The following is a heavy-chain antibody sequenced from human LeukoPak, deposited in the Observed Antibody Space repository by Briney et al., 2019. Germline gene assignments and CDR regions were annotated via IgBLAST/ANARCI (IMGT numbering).Heavy chain of an antibody. V-gene: IGHV3-7*03. Sequence: GGSLRLSCAASGFTFSSYWMSWVRQAPGKGLEWVANIKQDGSEKYYVDSVKGRFTISRDNAKNSLYLQMNSLRAEDTAVYYCARAPAATLYYYYYMDVWGKGTTVTISS. D-gene: IGHD2-15*01. CDR2: IKQDGSEK. CDR1: GFTFSSYW. J-gene: IGHJ6*03. CDR3: ARAPAATLYYYYYMDV.